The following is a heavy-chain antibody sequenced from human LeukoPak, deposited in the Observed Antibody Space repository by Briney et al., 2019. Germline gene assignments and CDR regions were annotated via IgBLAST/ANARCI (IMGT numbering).Heavy chain of an antibody. CDR2: IYSGGST. D-gene: IGHD1-26*01. J-gene: IGHJ4*02. CDR3: AKFDSGR. Sequence: GGSLRLSCAVSGFTVSSNYMSWVRQAPGKELEWVSVIYSGGSTYYADSVKGRFTISRDNSKNTLYLQMNSLRAEDTAVYYCAKFDSGRWGQGTLVTVSS. V-gene: IGHV3-66*01. CDR1: GFTVSSNY.